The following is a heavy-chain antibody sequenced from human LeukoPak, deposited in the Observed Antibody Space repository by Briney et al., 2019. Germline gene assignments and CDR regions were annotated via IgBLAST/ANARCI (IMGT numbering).Heavy chain of an antibody. D-gene: IGHD6-19*01. CDR2: INHSGST. Sequence: SETLSLTCAVYGGSFSGYYWSWIRQPPGKGLEWIGEINHSGSTNYNPSLKSRVTISVDTSKNQFSLKLSSVTAADTAVYYCASSGWYVGYFDYWGQGTLVTVSS. V-gene: IGHV4-34*01. CDR1: GGSFSGYY. J-gene: IGHJ4*02. CDR3: ASSGWYVGYFDY.